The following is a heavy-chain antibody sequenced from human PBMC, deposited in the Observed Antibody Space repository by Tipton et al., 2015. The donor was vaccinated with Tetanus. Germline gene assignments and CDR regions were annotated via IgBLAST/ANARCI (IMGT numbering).Heavy chain of an antibody. CDR1: GGTFSSYA. Sequence: QVQLVQSGAEVKKPGSSVKVSCKASGGTFSSYAISWVRQAPGQGREWMGGIIPIYGTANYAQKFQGRVTITADKSTSTAYMELSSLRSEDTAVYYCARDYDYYDSSGYYGDAFDIWGQGTMVTVSS. CDR3: ARDYDYYDSSGYYGDAFDI. D-gene: IGHD3-22*01. J-gene: IGHJ3*02. CDR2: IIPIYGTA. V-gene: IGHV1-69*14.